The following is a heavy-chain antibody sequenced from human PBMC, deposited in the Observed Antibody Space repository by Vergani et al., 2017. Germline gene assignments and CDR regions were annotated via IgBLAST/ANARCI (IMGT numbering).Heavy chain of an antibody. CDR2: IYYSGST. Sequence: QVQLQESGPGLVKPSETLSLTCTVSGGSISSYYWSRIRQPPGKGLEWIGYIYYSGSTNYNPSLKSRVTISVDTSKNQFSLKLSSVTAADTAVYYCARGGIAARPYYYYYYMDVWGKGTTVTVSS. CDR3: ARGGIAARPYYYYYYMDV. CDR1: GGSISSYY. D-gene: IGHD6-6*01. V-gene: IGHV4-59*01. J-gene: IGHJ6*03.